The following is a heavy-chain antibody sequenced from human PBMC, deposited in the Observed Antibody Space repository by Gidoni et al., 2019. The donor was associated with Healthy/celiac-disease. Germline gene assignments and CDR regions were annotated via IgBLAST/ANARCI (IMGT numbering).Heavy chain of an antibody. CDR2: IKQDGSEK. J-gene: IGHJ4*02. CDR1: GFNFSSYW. V-gene: IGHV3-7*01. CDR3: ARDPEVGATYPDYFDY. Sequence: EVKLVEYGGGLVQPGGSLRLSCAASGFNFSSYWMSWVRQAPGKGLEWVANIKQDGSEKYYVDSVKGRFTISRDNAKNSLYLQMNSLRAADTAVYYCARDPEVGATYPDYFDYWGQGTLVTVSS. D-gene: IGHD1-26*01.